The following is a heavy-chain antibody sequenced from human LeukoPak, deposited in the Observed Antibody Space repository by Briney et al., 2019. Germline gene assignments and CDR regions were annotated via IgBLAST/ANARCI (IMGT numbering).Heavy chain of an antibody. CDR3: ARDCYDYVWGSYRYSCKHFQH. V-gene: IGHV3-48*04. Sequence: GGCLRLSCAASGLTFSSYSVRGVTRARGKGLECVLYISSSSSTIYYADSVKGRFTISRDNDKNALYLQMNRLRAEDTAVYYCARDCYDYVWGSYRYSCKHFQHWGQGTLVSVSS. CDR2: ISSSSSTI. J-gene: IGHJ1*01. CDR1: GLTFSSYS. D-gene: IGHD3-16*02.